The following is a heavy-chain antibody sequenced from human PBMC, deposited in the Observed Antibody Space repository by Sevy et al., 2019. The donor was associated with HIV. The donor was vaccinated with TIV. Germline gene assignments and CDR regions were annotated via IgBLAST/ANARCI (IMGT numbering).Heavy chain of an antibody. CDR2: IYPGDSDI. D-gene: IGHD4-17*01. V-gene: IGHV5-51*01. J-gene: IGHJ6*02. CDR3: AGFPPTVTTGTYYYYGMDV. Sequence: GESLKISCKGSGYSFSSHWIGWVRQMPGRGLEWMGIIYPGDSDIRYSPSFQGQVTLSAATSIDTAYLQWSSLKASDTAVYYCAGFPPTVTTGTYYYYGMDVWGQGTTVTVSS. CDR1: GYSFSSHW.